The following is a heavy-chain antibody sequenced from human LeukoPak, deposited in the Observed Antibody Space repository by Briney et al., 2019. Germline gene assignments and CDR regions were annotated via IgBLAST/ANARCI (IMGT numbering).Heavy chain of an antibody. CDR1: GFTFSSYW. CDR3: ARGMYYDILTGYYSDDAFDI. J-gene: IGHJ3*02. V-gene: IGHV3-74*01. D-gene: IGHD3-9*01. Sequence: GGSLRLSCAASGFTFSSYWMHWVRQAPGKGLVCVSRINSDGSSTSYADSVKGRFTISRDNAKNTLYLQMNSLRAEDTAVYYCARGMYYDILTGYYSDDAFDIWGQGTMVTVSS. CDR2: INSDGSST.